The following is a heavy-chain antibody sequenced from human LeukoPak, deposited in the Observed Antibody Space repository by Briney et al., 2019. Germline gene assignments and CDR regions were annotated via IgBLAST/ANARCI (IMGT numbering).Heavy chain of an antibody. V-gene: IGHV4-39*07. CDR3: AINGGYYYYGMDV. CDR1: GGSISSSSYS. Sequence: SETLSLTCTVSGGSISSSSYSWGWIRQPPGKGLEWIGSIYYSGSTYYNPSLKSRVTISVDTSKNQFSLKLSSVTAADTAVYYCAINGGYYYYGMDVWGQGTTVTVSS. J-gene: IGHJ6*02. CDR2: IYYSGST. D-gene: IGHD3-10*01.